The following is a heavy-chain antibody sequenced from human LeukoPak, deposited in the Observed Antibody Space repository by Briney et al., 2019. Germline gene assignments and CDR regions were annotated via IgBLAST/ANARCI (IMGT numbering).Heavy chain of an antibody. V-gene: IGHV3-30*04. CDR2: MSHDGSNK. J-gene: IGHJ5*01. CDR3: ATIGRGCSSSTGACWFDS. Sequence: GGSLRLSCAASGFTFSTYARHWLRQAPGKGLEWVAVMSHDGSNKYYVDSVKGRFTISRDNSNNTLYLQMNSLRAEDTAVYCCATIGRGCSSSTGACWFDSWGQGTLVTVSS. D-gene: IGHD6-13*01. CDR1: GFTFSTYA.